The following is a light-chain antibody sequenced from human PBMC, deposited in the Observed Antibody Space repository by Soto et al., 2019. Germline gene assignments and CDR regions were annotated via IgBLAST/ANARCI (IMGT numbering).Light chain of an antibody. CDR1: QSISSY. Sequence: DIEMTQSPTSLSASVGDRVTITCRARQSISSYLNWYQHKPGKAPKLLIYAASSLQRGVPSRFSGSGSGTDFTLTIASLQPDDFATYYCQQYNSYSEAFGQGTKVDIK. J-gene: IGKJ1*01. CDR2: AAS. CDR3: QQYNSYSEA. V-gene: IGKV1-39*01.